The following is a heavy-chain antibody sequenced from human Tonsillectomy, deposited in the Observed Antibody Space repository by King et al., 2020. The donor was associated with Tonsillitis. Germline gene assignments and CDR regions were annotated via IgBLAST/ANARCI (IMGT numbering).Heavy chain of an antibody. CDR1: GFAFSTYT. CDR2: IISSSTTI. D-gene: IGHD2-2*01. V-gene: IGHV3-48*02. CDR3: ARAPYCSGNSCILDS. J-gene: IGHJ4*02. Sequence: VQLVESGGGLVQPGGSLRLSCAASGFAFSTYTMNWVRKAPGKGLEWVSYIISSSTTIYYADSVKGRFTISRDKAKNSLYLQMNSLRDDDTAGYYCARAPYCSGNSCILDSWGQGTLVTVSS.